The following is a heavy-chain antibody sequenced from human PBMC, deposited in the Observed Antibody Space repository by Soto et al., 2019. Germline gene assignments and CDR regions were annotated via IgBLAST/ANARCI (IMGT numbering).Heavy chain of an antibody. CDR3: TSLGDYGDNGGY. CDR2: IRNKAKNYAT. V-gene: IGHV3-73*01. D-gene: IGHD4-17*01. CDR1: GFTLSGSS. Sequence: GGSLRLSCAASGFTLSGSSVHWVRQASGKGLEWVGRIRNKAKNYATAYAASVRGRFTISRDDSTNTAFLQMNSLKTEDTAVYYCTSLGDYGDNGGYWGQGTLVTVSS. J-gene: IGHJ4*02.